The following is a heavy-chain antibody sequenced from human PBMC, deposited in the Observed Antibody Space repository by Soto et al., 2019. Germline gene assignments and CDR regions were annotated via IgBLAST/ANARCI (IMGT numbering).Heavy chain of an antibody. V-gene: IGHV4-31*03. CDR3: ARGTTTVTTFDY. CDR1: GGSISSGGYY. Sequence: PSETLSLTCTVSGGSISSGGYYWSWIRQHPGKGLECIGYIYYSGSTYYNPSLKSRVTISVDRSKNQLSLKLSSVTAADTAVYYCARGTTTVTTFDYWGQGTLVTVSS. CDR2: IYYSGST. J-gene: IGHJ4*02. D-gene: IGHD4-17*01.